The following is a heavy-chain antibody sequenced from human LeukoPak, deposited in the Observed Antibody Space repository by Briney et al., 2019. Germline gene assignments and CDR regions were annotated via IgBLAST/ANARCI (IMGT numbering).Heavy chain of an antibody. J-gene: IGHJ4*02. CDR1: GFAFGTYA. Sequence: GGSLRLSCAGSGFAFGTYAMSWVRQAPGMGLEWVSSISADGQVTYYADSVEGRFTVSRDNSKSTLYLQLNSLRAEDTATYYRARDPLYRLAHWGQGTLVTVSS. V-gene: IGHV3-23*01. CDR3: ARDPLYRLAH. CDR2: ISADGQVT. D-gene: IGHD3-16*02.